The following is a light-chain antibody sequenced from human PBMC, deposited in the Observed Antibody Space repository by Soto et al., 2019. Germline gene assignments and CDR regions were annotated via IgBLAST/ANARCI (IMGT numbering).Light chain of an antibody. Sequence: EIVLTQSPGTLSLSPGERATLSCRASQSVSSSYLAWYQQKPGQAPRLLIYGASSRATGIPDRFSGSGSGTDFTLTIGRLEPEDFAVYYCQQYYDWPLVTFGGGTKVDIK. CDR1: QSVSSSY. CDR3: QQYYDWPLVT. V-gene: IGKV3-20*01. CDR2: GAS. J-gene: IGKJ4*01.